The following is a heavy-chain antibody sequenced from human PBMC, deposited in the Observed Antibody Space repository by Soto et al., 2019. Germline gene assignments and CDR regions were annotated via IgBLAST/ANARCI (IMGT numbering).Heavy chain of an antibody. J-gene: IGHJ4*02. D-gene: IGHD3-22*01. Sequence: PSATLSLTCPFSGCSIGMGYYYWLWIRQPPGNCLEWIGYIYYSGSTYYNPSLKSRVTISVDTSKNQFSLKLSSVTAADTAVYYCASQSSEYHYDSSGYYGHWGQGTLVTVSS. CDR2: IYYSGST. CDR3: ASQSSEYHYDSSGYYGH. V-gene: IGHV4-30-4*01. CDR1: GCSIGMGYYY.